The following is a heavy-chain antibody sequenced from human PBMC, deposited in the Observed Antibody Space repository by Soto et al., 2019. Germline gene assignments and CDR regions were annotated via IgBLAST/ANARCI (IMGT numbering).Heavy chain of an antibody. Sequence: VQLAVSGGDVVQPGRSLRLSCAASGFIFSSFALHWVRQTPDKGLEWVAFISNDGSQTYYADSVKGRFTISRDNSNNSLTLQMDRLRPEDTARYYCARDPYFDYMYGTPDYWGQGTLVAVSS. CDR3: ARDPYFDYMYGTPDY. V-gene: IGHV3-30-3*01. J-gene: IGHJ4*02. CDR1: GFIFSSFA. D-gene: IGHD3-16*01. CDR2: ISNDGSQT.